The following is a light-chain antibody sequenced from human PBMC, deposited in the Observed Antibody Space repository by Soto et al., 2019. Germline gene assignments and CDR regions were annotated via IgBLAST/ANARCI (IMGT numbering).Light chain of an antibody. CDR2: DAS. CDR3: QQYNTYSYT. Sequence: DIQMTQSPSALSASVGDRVTITCRASQSSSSGLAWYQQKPGKAPKLLIYDASSLESRVPSRFSGSGSGTEFTLTISGLRPDDFATYYCQQYNTYSYTFGQGTKLEIK. CDR1: QSSSSG. V-gene: IGKV1-5*01. J-gene: IGKJ2*01.